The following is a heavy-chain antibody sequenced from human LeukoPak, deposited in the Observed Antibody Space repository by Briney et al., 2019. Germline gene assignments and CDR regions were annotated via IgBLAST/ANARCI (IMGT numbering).Heavy chain of an antibody. V-gene: IGHV4-4*09. CDR1: GGSISSYY. J-gene: IGHJ1*01. Sequence: ASETLSLTCTVSGGSISSYYWSWIRQPPGKGLEWIGYIYTSGSTNYNPSLKSRVTMSVDTSKNQFSLKLSSVTAADTAVYYCARGRWGSSSWYRAEYFQHWGQGTLVTVSS. CDR2: IYTSGST. CDR3: ARGRWGSSSWYRAEYFQH. D-gene: IGHD6-13*01.